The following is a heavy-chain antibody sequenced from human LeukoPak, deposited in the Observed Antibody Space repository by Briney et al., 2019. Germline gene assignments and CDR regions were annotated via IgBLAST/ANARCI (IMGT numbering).Heavy chain of an antibody. Sequence: SETLSLTCAVYGGSFSGYYWSWIRQPPGKGLEWIGEINHSGSTNYNPSLKSRVTISVDTSKNQFSLKLSSVTAADTAVYYCARGPNDYVWGSYRYKLDYWGQGTLVTVSS. CDR2: INHSGST. CDR1: GGSFSGYY. J-gene: IGHJ4*02. V-gene: IGHV4-34*01. CDR3: ARGPNDYVWGSYRYKLDY. D-gene: IGHD3-16*02.